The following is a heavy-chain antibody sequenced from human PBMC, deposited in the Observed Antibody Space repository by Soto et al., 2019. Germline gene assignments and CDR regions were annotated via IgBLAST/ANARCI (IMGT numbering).Heavy chain of an antibody. D-gene: IGHD6-6*01. CDR1: GFTFSTYA. Sequence: SLRLSCAASGFTFSTYAMHWVRQAPGKGLEWVAVISYDGSNKYYADSVKGRFTISRDNSKNTLYLQMNSLRAEDTAVYYCAKDHRYWYSSSSLAYWGQGTLVTVSS. CDR2: ISYDGSNK. V-gene: IGHV3-30*18. J-gene: IGHJ4*02. CDR3: AKDHRYWYSSSSLAY.